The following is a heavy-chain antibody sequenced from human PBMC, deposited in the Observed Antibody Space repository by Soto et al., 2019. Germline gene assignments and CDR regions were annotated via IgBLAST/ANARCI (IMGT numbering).Heavy chain of an antibody. CDR3: ASYLVVAATPYAFDI. J-gene: IGHJ3*02. Sequence: PGGSLRLSCAASGFTFSSYSMNWVRQAPGKGLEWVSYISSSSSTIYYADSVKGRFTISRDNAKNSLYLQMNSLRAEDTAVYYCASYLVVAATPYAFDIWGQGTMVTVSS. D-gene: IGHD2-15*01. V-gene: IGHV3-48*01. CDR1: GFTFSSYS. CDR2: ISSSSSTI.